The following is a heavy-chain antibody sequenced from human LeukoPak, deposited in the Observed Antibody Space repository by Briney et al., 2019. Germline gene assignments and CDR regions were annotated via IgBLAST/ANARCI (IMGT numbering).Heavy chain of an antibody. Sequence: GGSLRLSCEASGXTFKKYGMHWVRQAPGKGREWVALTWYDGIKNYYADSVKGRFTISRDNSKSTLFLQMNSLRAEDTAVYYCATDTPSGGDYYLSAWGQGTLVTVSS. CDR3: ATDTPSGGDYYLSA. D-gene: IGHD2-21*01. V-gene: IGHV3-33*01. CDR1: GXTFKKYG. CDR2: TWYDGIKN. J-gene: IGHJ5*02.